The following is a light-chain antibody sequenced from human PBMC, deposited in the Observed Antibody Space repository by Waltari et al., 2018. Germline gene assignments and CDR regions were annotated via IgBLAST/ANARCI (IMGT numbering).Light chain of an antibody. CDR3: SSYAGRNTL. V-gene: IGLV2-8*01. Sequence: QSALTQPPSASGAPGQSVTSSCTGTSSDGGGYNYVSWYQQHPGEAPKLLIYEVSKRPSGVPNRFSGSKSGNTASLTVSGLQAEDEGDYYCSSYAGRNTLFGGGTKLTVL. CDR1: SSDGGGYNY. CDR2: EVS. J-gene: IGLJ2*01.